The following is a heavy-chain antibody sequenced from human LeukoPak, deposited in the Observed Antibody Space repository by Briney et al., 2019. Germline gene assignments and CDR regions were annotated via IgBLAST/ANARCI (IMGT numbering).Heavy chain of an antibody. J-gene: IGHJ4*02. CDR3: ARIGSYRGYFDY. CDR2: INHSGST. Sequence: GSLRLSCAASGFTFSSSAMSWIRQPPGKGLEWIGEINHSGSTNYNPSLKSRVTISVDTSKNQFSLKLSSVTAADTAVYYCARIGSYRGYFDYWGQGTLVTVSS. D-gene: IGHD4-4*01. CDR1: GFTFSSSA. V-gene: IGHV4-34*01.